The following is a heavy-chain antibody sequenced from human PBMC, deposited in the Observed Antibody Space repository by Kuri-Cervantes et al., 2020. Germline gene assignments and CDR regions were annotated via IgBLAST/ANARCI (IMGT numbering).Heavy chain of an antibody. J-gene: IGHJ2*01. D-gene: IGHD2-21*02. CDR2: IKEDGSET. Sequence: GESLKISCAASGFTFRDYWMTWVRQAPGKGLEWVANIKEDGSETYYVDSVKGRFTISRDNTKNSLSLQMNSLRAEDTAVYYCARGRNAQKAYCGGDCYNWYFDLWGRGTLVTVSS. CDR3: ARGRNAQKAYCGGDCYNWYFDL. V-gene: IGHV3-7*01. CDR1: GFTFRDYW.